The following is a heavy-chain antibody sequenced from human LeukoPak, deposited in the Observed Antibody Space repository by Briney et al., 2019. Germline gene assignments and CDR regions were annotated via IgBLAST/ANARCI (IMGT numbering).Heavy chain of an antibody. D-gene: IGHD2-2*02. J-gene: IGHJ4*02. V-gene: IGHV3-7*01. Sequence: TGGSLRLSCAASGFTFSSYWMSWVRQAPGKGLEWVANIKQDGSEKYYVDPVKGRFTISRDNSKNTLYLQMNSLRAADTAVYYCARGRVVPAAIPPRFDYWGQGTLVTVSS. CDR3: ARGRVVPAAIPPRFDY. CDR1: GFTFSSYW. CDR2: IKQDGSEK.